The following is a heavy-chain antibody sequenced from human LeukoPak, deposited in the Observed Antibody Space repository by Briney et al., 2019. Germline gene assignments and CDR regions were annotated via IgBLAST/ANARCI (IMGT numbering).Heavy chain of an antibody. V-gene: IGHV1-69*05. J-gene: IGHJ4*02. D-gene: IGHD2-21*02. CDR2: IIPIFGTA. Sequence: SMKVSCKASGYTFTSYGISWVRQAPGQGLEWMGRIIPIFGTANYAQKFQGRVTITTDESTSTAYMELSSLRSEDTAVYYCARAGGGDNYWGQGTLVTVSS. CDR1: GYTFTSYG. CDR3: ARAGGGDNY.